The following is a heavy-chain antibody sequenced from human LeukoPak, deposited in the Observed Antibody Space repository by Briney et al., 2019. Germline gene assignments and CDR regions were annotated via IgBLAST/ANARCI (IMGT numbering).Heavy chain of an antibody. CDR3: GADSTDGNNPRESHPAFDY. D-gene: IGHD1-20*01. J-gene: IGHJ4*02. CDR2: ISYDGSNK. Sequence: QPGRSLRLSCAASGITFRSHAIHWVRQAPGKGLEWVAVISYDGSNKFYADSVKGRFTISRDNSKNTLYLQMNSLRAEDTAVYYWGADSTDGNNPRESHPAFDYWGQGTLATVSS. CDR1: GITFRSHA. V-gene: IGHV3-30*04.